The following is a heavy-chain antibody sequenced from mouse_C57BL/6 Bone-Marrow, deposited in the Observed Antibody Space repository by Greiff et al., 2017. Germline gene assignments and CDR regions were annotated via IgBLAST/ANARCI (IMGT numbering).Heavy chain of an antibody. CDR1: GYTFTSYG. CDR3: ARWGNWDGY. J-gene: IGHJ2*01. CDR2: IYPRRGNT. V-gene: IGHV1-81*01. Sequence: VQLQQSGAELARPGASVKLSCKASGYTFTSYGISWVKQRTGQGLEWIGEIYPRRGNTYYNETFKGKSSLTADKSSSTAYMELRILTSEDSAVYYCARWGNWDGYWGQGTTLTVSS. D-gene: IGHD4-1*01.